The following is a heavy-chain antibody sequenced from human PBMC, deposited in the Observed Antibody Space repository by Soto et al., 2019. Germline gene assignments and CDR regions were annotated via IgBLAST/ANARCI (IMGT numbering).Heavy chain of an antibody. V-gene: IGHV4-59*01. CDR3: ARYRREAVAGYTLDN. D-gene: IGHD6-13*01. CDR2: VYNSGST. CDR1: GDSISSNY. J-gene: IGHJ4*02. Sequence: PSETLSPTCTVPGDSISSNYWTWIRQPPGKGLEWIGYVYNSGSTHYNPSLKSLVTISEDTSKSQFSLKVNSMTAADTAVYYCARYRREAVAGYTLDNWGQGILVTVSS.